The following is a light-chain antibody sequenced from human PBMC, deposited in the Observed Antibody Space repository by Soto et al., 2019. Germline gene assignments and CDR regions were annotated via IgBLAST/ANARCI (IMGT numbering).Light chain of an antibody. CDR3: QQYRDFPSIT. Sequence: EILMTQSPATLSMSPGESATLFSRTRQTVSSNLACYQHKPGQAPRLLIYDASTRATDIPTRLSGSGSGSDFTLTISSLQSEDFALCFCQQYRDFPSITFGQGTRL. CDR1: QTVSSN. V-gene: IGKV3-15*01. J-gene: IGKJ5*01. CDR2: DAS.